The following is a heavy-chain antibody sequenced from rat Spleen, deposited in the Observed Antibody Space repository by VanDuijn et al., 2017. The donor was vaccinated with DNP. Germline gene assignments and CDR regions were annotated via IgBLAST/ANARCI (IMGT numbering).Heavy chain of an antibody. CDR1: GFSLTSYN. V-gene: IGHV2-30*01. Sequence: QVQLKESGPGLVQPSQTLSLTCTVSGFSLTSYNVHWVRQPTGKGLEWMGIIWTGGSTDYNSALKSRLSNSRDTSKSQVFLKMNSLKTEDIATYTCARGSTTGFDYWGQGVMVTVSS. CDR2: IWTGGST. J-gene: IGHJ2*01. D-gene: IGHD1-11*01. CDR3: ARGSTTGFDY.